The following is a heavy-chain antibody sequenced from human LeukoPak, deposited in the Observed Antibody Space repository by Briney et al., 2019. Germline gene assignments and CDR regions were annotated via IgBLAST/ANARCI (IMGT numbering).Heavy chain of an antibody. J-gene: IGHJ4*02. CDR1: GFTFSSYG. CDR3: ARGHYGSGSYYELDY. V-gene: IGHV3-33*01. CDR2: IWYDGSNK. D-gene: IGHD3-10*01. Sequence: GRSLRLSCAASGFTFSSYGMHWVRQAPGKGLEWVAVIWYDGSNKYYADSVKGRFTISGDNSKNTLYLQMNSLRAEDTAVYYCARGHYGSGSYYELDYWGQGTLVTVSS.